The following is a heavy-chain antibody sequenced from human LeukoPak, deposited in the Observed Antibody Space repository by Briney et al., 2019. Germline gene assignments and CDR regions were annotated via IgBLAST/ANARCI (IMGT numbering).Heavy chain of an antibody. CDR1: GGSISSGAYY. CDR2: IYHSGGT. V-gene: IGHV4-30-2*01. J-gene: IGHJ4*02. Sequence: PSETLSLTCTVSGGSISSGAYYWSWIRQPPGRGLEWIGYIYHSGGTYYNPSLKSRVTISVDKSRNQFSLKLSSVTAADTAVYYCARVGEFFTVPYTNRLFDFWGQGTLVTVSS. D-gene: IGHD3-10*01. CDR3: ARVGEFFTVPYTNRLFDF.